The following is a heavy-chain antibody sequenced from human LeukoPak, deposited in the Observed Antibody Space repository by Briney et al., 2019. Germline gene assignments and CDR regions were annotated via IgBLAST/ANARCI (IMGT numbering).Heavy chain of an antibody. CDR3: ARAFPEGFCSSTSCLEGFDF. CDR1: GGSISSGDYY. V-gene: IGHV4-30-4*01. Sequence: SETLSLTCTVSGGSISSGDYYWPWIRQPPGKGLEWIGYIYYSGSAYYNPSLKSRVFISVALSKNQFSLEVKSVTAADTAVYYCARAFPEGFCSSTSCLEGFDFWGQGSLVTVSS. D-gene: IGHD2-2*01. J-gene: IGHJ4*02. CDR2: IYYSGSA.